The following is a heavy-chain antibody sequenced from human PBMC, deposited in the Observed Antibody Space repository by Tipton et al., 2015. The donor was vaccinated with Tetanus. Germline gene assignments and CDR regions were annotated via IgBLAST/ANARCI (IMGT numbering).Heavy chain of an antibody. V-gene: IGHV4-4*07. CDR2: IYSGGST. CDR1: GGSTHSFY. D-gene: IGHD2-8*02. J-gene: IGHJ3*02. CDR3: ARVLRYSTRGGWDYAFDI. Sequence: TLSLTCTVSGGSTHSFYWTWIRQSAGKGLEWIGRIYSGGSTNYNPSLKSRVTMSMDTSKNQFSLKLNSVTVADTAVYFCARVLRYSTRGGWDYAFDIWGQGTMVTVSS.